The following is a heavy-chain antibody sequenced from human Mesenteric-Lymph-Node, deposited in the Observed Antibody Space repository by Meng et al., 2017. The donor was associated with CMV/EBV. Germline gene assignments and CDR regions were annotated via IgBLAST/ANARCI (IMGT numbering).Heavy chain of an antibody. V-gene: IGHV1-2*02. CDR3: ARSYIVVVPAEDYGMDV. CDR2: INPNSGGT. CDR1: GGTFRKNA. D-gene: IGHD2-2*01. Sequence: ASVKVSCKASGGTFRKNAITWVRQAPGQGLEWMGWINPNSGGTNYAQKFQGRVTMTRDTSISTAYMELSRLRSDDTAVYYCARSYIVVVPAEDYGMDVWGQGTTVTVSS. J-gene: IGHJ6*02.